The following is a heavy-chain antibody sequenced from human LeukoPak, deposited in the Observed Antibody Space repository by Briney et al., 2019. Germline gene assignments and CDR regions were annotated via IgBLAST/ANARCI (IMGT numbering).Heavy chain of an antibody. V-gene: IGHV3-23*01. CDR1: GFTFSSYA. D-gene: IGHD3-22*01. CDR2: ISGSGGST. J-gene: IGHJ4*02. Sequence: GGSLRLSCAASGFTFSSYAMSWVRQAPGKGLEWVSAISGSGGSTYYADSVKGRFTISRDNSKNTLYLQMNSLRAEDTAGYYCARARSGYSHFDYWGQGTLVTVSS. CDR3: ARARSGYSHFDY.